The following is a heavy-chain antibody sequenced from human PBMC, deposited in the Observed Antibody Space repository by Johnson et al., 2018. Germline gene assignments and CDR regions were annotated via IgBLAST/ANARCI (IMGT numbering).Heavy chain of an antibody. V-gene: IGHV3-30-3*01. D-gene: IGHD2-8*01. CDR1: GFTFSSYA. Sequence: QVQLVESGGGVVQPGRSLRLSCAASGFTFSSYAMHWVRQAPGKGLEWVAVISYDGSNKYYADSVKGRFTISRDNSKNTLYLQRNSLRAEETGGYYCACGVLGDIVLMLYAEYFQHWGQGTLVTVSS. CDR2: ISYDGSNK. J-gene: IGHJ1*01. CDR3: ACGVLGDIVLMLYAEYFQH.